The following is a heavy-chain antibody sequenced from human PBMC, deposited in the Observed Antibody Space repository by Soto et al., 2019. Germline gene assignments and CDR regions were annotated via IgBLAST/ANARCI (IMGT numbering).Heavy chain of an antibody. CDR1: GFTFSRYA. D-gene: IGHD2-8*01. Sequence: LRLSCAASGFTFSRYAMHWVRQAPGEGLEWVAVISRDGSNKYYGDSVKGRFTVSRDNSNNTLYLSMTSLRPDDTAVFYCARSRNGAVPDSINFWGQGTLVTVSS. CDR2: ISRDGSNK. J-gene: IGHJ4*02. CDR3: ARSRNGAVPDSINF. V-gene: IGHV3-30-3*01.